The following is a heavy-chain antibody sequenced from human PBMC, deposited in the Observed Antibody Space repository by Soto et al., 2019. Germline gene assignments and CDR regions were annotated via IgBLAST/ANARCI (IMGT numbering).Heavy chain of an antibody. Sequence: ASVKVSCKASGYTFTSYYMHWVRQAPGQGLEWMGIINPSGGSTSYAQKFQGRVTMTRDTSTSTVYMELSSLRSEDTAVYYCARVPDIVVVVAARGTWDYYFDYWGQGTLVTVSS. J-gene: IGHJ4*02. CDR3: ARVPDIVVVVAARGTWDYYFDY. CDR1: GYTFTSYY. D-gene: IGHD2-15*01. CDR2: INPSGGST. V-gene: IGHV1-46*01.